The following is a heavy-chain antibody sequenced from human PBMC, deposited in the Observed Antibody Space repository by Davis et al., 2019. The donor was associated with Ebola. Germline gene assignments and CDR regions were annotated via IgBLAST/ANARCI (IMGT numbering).Heavy chain of an antibody. Sequence: MPSETLSLTCAVYGGSFSGYYWSWIRQPPGKGLEWIGYIYHSGSTYYNPSLKSRVTISVDRSKNQFSLKLSSVTAADTAVYYCASLQYRNWFDPWGQGTLVTVSS. CDR1: GGSFSGYY. J-gene: IGHJ5*02. CDR3: ASLQYRNWFDP. V-gene: IGHV4-34*01. CDR2: IYHSGST. D-gene: IGHD4-11*01.